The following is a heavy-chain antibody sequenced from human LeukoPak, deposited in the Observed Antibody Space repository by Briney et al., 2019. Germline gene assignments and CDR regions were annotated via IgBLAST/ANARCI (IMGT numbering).Heavy chain of an antibody. Sequence: SETLSLTCPVSGGSISRSGYYWGWIRQTPGKGLEWIGSIYYSGSTYYKSSLKSRVTISLDTSKNQFSLKLSSVTAADTAVYYCARARHGYIYGYRPNELGHFFDYWGQGTLVTVSS. CDR2: IYYSGST. CDR3: ARARHGYIYGYRPNELGHFFDY. CDR1: GGSISRSGYY. J-gene: IGHJ4*02. V-gene: IGHV4-39*07. D-gene: IGHD5-18*01.